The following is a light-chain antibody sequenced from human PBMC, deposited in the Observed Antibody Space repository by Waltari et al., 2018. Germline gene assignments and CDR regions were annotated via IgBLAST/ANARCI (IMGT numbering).Light chain of an antibody. CDR2: EVS. V-gene: IGLV2-14*01. CDR3: SSYTTSSAPGV. J-gene: IGLJ1*01. Sequence: AWAQPASVSGSPGQSITISCSGTDSDVGAYDFVSWYQQHPGKAPHLIIYEVSNRPSGISNRFSASKSGNTASLTISGRQAEDEADYYCSSYTTSSAPGVFGTGTRVTVL. CDR1: DSDVGAYDF.